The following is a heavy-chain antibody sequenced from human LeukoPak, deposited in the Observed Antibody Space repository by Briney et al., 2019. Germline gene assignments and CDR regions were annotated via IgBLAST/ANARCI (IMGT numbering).Heavy chain of an antibody. CDR3: ARGPVPGLFDY. Sequence: ASVKVSCKASGYTFTSYGISWVRQAPGQGLEWMGWINTNTGNPTYAQGFTGRFVFSLDTSVSTAYLQISSLKAEDTAVYYCARGPVPGLFDYWGQGTLVTVSS. CDR2: INTNTGNP. V-gene: IGHV7-4-1*02. CDR1: GYTFTSYG. J-gene: IGHJ4*02.